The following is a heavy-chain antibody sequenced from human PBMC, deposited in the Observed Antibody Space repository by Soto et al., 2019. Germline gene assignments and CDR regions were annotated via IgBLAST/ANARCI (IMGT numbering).Heavy chain of an antibody. CDR3: TKGGYSSSFYYYYYMDV. CDR1: GFTFDDYA. Sequence: DVQLVESGGGLVQPGRSLRLSCAASGFTFDDYAMHWVRQAPGKGLEWVSGISWNGGSIGYADSVKGRFTISRDNAKNSLYLQMNSLRAEDTALYYCTKGGYSSSFYYYYYMDVWGKGTTVTVSS. J-gene: IGHJ6*03. D-gene: IGHD6-6*01. CDR2: ISWNGGSI. V-gene: IGHV3-9*01.